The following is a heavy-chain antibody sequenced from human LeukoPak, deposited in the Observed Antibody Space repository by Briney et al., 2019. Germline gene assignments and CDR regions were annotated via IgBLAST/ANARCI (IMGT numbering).Heavy chain of an antibody. CDR3: TAWTDLYEY. J-gene: IGHJ4*02. CDR2: IRSKTDGGTT. Sequence: GGSLRLSCAASGFTFSSYEMNWVRQAPGKGLEWVGRIRSKTDGGTTDDAAPVKGRFIIVRDDSRDTLYLQMNSLRIEDTAVYYCTAWTDLYEYWGQGTLVTVSS. D-gene: IGHD3/OR15-3a*01. V-gene: IGHV3-15*01. CDR1: GFTFSSYE.